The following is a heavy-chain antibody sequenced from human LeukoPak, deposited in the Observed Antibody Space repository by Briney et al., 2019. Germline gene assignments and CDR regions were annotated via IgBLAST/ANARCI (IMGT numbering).Heavy chain of an antibody. CDR3: ARDRGSYCSSTSCLKTSHYYYYMDV. D-gene: IGHD2-2*01. Sequence: SETLSLTCTVSGGSISSYYWSWIRQPPGKGLEWIGEINHSGSTNYNPSLKSRVTISVDTSKNQFSLQLNSVTPEDTAVYYCARDRGSYCSSTSCLKTSHYYYYMDVWGKGTTVTISS. CDR2: INHSGST. CDR1: GGSISSYY. V-gene: IGHV4-34*01. J-gene: IGHJ6*03.